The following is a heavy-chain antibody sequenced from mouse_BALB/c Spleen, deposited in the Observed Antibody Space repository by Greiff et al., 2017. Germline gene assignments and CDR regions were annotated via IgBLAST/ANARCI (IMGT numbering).Heavy chain of an antibody. CDR3: ARDFYYGSSYAFAY. CDR2: IRNKANGYTT. D-gene: IGHD1-1*01. Sequence: EVQLVESGGGLVQPGGSLRLSCATSGFTFTDYYMSWVRQPPGKALEWLGFIRNKANGYTTEYSASVKGRFTISRDNSQSILYLQMNTLRAEDSATYYCARDFYYGSSYAFAYWGQGTLVTVSA. J-gene: IGHJ3*01. CDR1: GFTFTDYY. V-gene: IGHV7-3*02.